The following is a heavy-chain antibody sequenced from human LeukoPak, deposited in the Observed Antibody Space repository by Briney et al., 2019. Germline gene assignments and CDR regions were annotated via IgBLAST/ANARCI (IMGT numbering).Heavy chain of an antibody. CDR3: ARGIAAAGRSHFDY. CDR2: INHSGST. Sequence: SETLSLTCAVYGGSFSGYYWSWIRQPPGKGLEWIGEINHSGSTNYNPSLKSRVTVSVDTSKNQFSLKLSSVTAADTAVYYCARGIAAAGRSHFDYWGQGTLVTVSS. J-gene: IGHJ4*02. V-gene: IGHV4-34*01. CDR1: GGSFSGYY. D-gene: IGHD6-13*01.